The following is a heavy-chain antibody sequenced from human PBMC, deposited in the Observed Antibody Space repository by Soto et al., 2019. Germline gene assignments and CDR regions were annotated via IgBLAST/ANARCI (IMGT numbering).Heavy chain of an antibody. CDR2: IYSGGST. J-gene: IGHJ4*02. Sequence: EVQLVESGGGLVQPGGSLRLSCAASGFTVSSNYMSWVRQAPGKGLEWVSTIYSGGSTYYADSAKGRFTISRDSSKNTLYLQMNSLIAEDTAVYFCARGGSSFDYWGQGTLVTVSS. CDR3: ARGGSSFDY. D-gene: IGHD6-19*01. CDR1: GFTVSSNY. V-gene: IGHV3-66*01.